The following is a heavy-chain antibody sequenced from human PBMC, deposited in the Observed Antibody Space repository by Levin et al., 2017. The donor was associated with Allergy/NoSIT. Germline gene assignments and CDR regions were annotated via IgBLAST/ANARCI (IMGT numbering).Heavy chain of an antibody. CDR3: ARDLGSSTWGGWFDP. CDR1: GFTFSRSG. V-gene: IGHV3-7*04. Sequence: GGSLRLSCVASGFTFSRSGMAWVRQAPGEGLEWVANIKEDGSGENYVGSVKGRFTISRDNAKESLYLEMNSLRAEDTAVYYCARDLGSSTWGGWFDPWGQGTRVTVSS. CDR2: IKEDGSGE. D-gene: IGHD6-13*01. J-gene: IGHJ5*02.